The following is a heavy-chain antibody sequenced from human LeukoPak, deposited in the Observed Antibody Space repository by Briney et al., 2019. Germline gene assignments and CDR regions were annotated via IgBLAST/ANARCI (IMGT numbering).Heavy chain of an antibody. D-gene: IGHD2-15*01. CDR2: ISGSGGST. J-gene: IGHJ4*02. CDR3: AKDPGYCSGGSCYPYFDY. CDR1: GFTFSSYA. Sequence: GGSLRLSCAASGFTFSSYAMSWVRQAPGKGLEWVSAISGSGGSTYYADSVKGRFTTSRDNSKNTLYLQMNSLRAEDTAVYYCAKDPGYCSGGSCYPYFDYWGQGTLVTVSS. V-gene: IGHV3-23*01.